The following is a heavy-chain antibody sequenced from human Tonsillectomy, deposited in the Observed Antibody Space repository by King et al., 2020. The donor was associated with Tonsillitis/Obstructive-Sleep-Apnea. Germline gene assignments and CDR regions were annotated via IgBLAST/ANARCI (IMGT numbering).Heavy chain of an antibody. CDR3: ASHRYCTNAVCFPALYYGMDV. Sequence: VQLVESGAEVKKPGESLRISCKGSGYSFTTYWITWVRQMPGKGLEWMGRIDPSDSYTDYSPSLQGHVTISADKSISTAYLQWSSLKASDTATYYCASHRYCTNAVCFPALYYGMDVWGQGTTVTVSS. D-gene: IGHD2-8*01. J-gene: IGHJ6*02. CDR2: IDPSDSYT. CDR1: GYSFTTYW. V-gene: IGHV5-10-1*03.